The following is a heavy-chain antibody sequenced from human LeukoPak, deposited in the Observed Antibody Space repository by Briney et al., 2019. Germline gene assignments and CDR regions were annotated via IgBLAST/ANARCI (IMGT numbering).Heavy chain of an antibody. D-gene: IGHD3-16*02. CDR3: ARGLVSDYVWGSYRLDY. CDR2: IYYSGST. Sequence: SQTLSLTCTVSGGSISSGGYYWSWIRQHPGKGLEWIGYIYYSGSTCYNPSLKSRVTISVDTSKNQFSLKLSSVTAADTAVYYCARGLVSDYVWGSYRLDYWGQGTLVTVSS. J-gene: IGHJ4*02. CDR1: GGSISSGGYY. V-gene: IGHV4-31*03.